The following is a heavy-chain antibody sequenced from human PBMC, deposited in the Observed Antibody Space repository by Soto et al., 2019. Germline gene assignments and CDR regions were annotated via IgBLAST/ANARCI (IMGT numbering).Heavy chain of an antibody. CDR2: IIPIFGTA. Sequence: QVQLVQSGAEVKKPGSSVKVSCKASGGTFSSYAISWVRQAPGQGLEWMGGIIPIFGTANYAQKFQGRVTTTADEATSTAYMELSSLRSEDTAVYYCARGEDIVLVPAAMAYYGMDVWGQGTTVTVSS. D-gene: IGHD2-2*01. CDR1: GGTFSSYA. CDR3: ARGEDIVLVPAAMAYYGMDV. J-gene: IGHJ6*02. V-gene: IGHV1-69*12.